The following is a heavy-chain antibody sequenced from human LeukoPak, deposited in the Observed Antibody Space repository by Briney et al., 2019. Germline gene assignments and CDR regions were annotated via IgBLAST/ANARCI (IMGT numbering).Heavy chain of an antibody. CDR1: GVSISSSNSY. V-gene: IGHV4-39*07. CDR3: ARVTTISSDIDY. D-gene: IGHD1-14*01. CDR2: IYYSGST. J-gene: IGHJ4*02. Sequence: SETLSLTCAVSGVSISSSNSYWGWIRQPPGKGLEWIGSIYYSGSTYYNPSLKSRVTISVDTSKNQFSLKLSSVTAADTAVYYCARVTTISSDIDYWGQGTLVTVSS.